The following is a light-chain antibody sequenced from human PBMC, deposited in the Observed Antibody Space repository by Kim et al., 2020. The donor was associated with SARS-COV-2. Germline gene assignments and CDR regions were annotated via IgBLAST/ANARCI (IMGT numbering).Light chain of an antibody. Sequence: QSALTQPASVSGSPGQSITISCTGTSSDVGGYNYVSWYQQHPGKAPKLMIYDVNKRPSGVSNRFSGSKSGNTASLAISGLQAEDEADYYCTSYTSSSILVFGGGTKVTVL. J-gene: IGLJ3*02. CDR2: DVN. CDR3: TSYTSSSILV. V-gene: IGLV2-14*01. CDR1: SSDVGGYNY.